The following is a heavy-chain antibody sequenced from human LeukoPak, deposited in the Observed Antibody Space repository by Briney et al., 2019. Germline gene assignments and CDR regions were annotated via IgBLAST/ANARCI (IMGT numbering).Heavy chain of an antibody. CDR2: MNPKTGNT. Sequence: GASVKVSCKASGYIFDRYDINWVRQATGKGLEWMGWMNPKTGNTGYAQNFQGRVNMTSDTPMNTAYMELNSLKSEDAAVYYCVRARYSSAWFDSWGHGTLVIVSS. CDR3: VRARYSSAWFDS. J-gene: IGHJ5*01. D-gene: IGHD6-19*01. CDR1: GYIFDRYD. V-gene: IGHV1-8*01.